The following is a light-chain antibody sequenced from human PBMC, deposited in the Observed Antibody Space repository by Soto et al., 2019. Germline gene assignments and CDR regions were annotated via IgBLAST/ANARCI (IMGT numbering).Light chain of an antibody. CDR3: QQYNSYSRT. J-gene: IGKJ1*01. CDR1: QSIRSW. V-gene: IGKV1-5*03. Sequence: DIQMTQSPSTLSASVGDRVTMTCRASQSIRSWLVWYQQKPGKPPKLLIYKASSLESGVPSRFSGSGSGTEFTLTISSLQPDDFATYYCQQYNSYSRTFGQGTKVEIK. CDR2: KAS.